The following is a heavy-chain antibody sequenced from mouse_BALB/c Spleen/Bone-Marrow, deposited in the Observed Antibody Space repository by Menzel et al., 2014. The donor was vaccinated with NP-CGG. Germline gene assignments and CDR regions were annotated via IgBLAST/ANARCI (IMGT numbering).Heavy chain of an antibody. CDR1: GYTFTSYV. Sequence: EVQRVESGPELVKPGASVKMSCKASGYTFTSYVMHWVKQKPGQGLEWIGYINPYNDGTKYNEKFKGKATLTSDKSSSTADMELSSLTSEDSAVYYCARSPSYGNYVDYWGQGTSVTVSS. J-gene: IGHJ4*01. D-gene: IGHD2-10*02. V-gene: IGHV1-14*01. CDR2: INPYNDGT. CDR3: ARSPSYGNYVDY.